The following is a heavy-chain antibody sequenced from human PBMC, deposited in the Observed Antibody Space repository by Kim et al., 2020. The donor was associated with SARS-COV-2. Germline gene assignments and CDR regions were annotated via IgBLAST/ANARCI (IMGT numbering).Heavy chain of an antibody. D-gene: IGHD6-13*01. V-gene: IGHV4-59*01. CDR3: ARPLYSSSFAFGY. CDR1: GGSISSYY. Sequence: SETLSLICTVSGGSISSYYWSWIRQPPGKGLEWIGYIYYSGSTNYNPSLKSRVTISVDTSKNQFSLKLSSVTAADTAVYYCARPLYSSSFAFGYWGQGTLVTVSS. CDR2: IYYSGST. J-gene: IGHJ4*02.